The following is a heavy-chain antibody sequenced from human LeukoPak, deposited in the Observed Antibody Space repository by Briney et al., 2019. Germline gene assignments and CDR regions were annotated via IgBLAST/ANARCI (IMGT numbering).Heavy chain of an antibody. D-gene: IGHD3-16*01. CDR1: GFGFSNFA. Sequence: PGGPVRLSCAASGFGFSNFAMSWFRQAPGKGLEWVSTVGTSGGTYFADSVKGRFTISRDNSRNTVYLQMSTLRAVDTAVYYCAKGGGTQPSDYWGQGNLV. J-gene: IGHJ4*02. V-gene: IGHV3-23*01. CDR2: VGTSGGT. CDR3: AKGGGTQPSDY.